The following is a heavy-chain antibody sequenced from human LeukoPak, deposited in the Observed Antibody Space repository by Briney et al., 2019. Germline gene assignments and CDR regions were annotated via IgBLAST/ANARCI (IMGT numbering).Heavy chain of an antibody. Sequence: SETLSLTCTVSGYPISSGYYWGWIRQPPGKGLEWIGSIYHSGSTYYNPSLKIRVTISVDTSKNQFSLKLSSVTAADTAVYYCTRDVDCTNGVCYTDAFDIWGQGTMVTVSS. D-gene: IGHD2-8*01. CDR3: TRDVDCTNGVCYTDAFDI. CDR1: GYPISSGYY. J-gene: IGHJ3*02. CDR2: IYHSGST. V-gene: IGHV4-38-2*02.